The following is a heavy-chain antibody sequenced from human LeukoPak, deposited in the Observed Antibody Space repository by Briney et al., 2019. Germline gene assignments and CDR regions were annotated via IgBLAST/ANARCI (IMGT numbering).Heavy chain of an antibody. CDR1: GFTFSSYG. V-gene: IGHV3-33*01. CDR3: AGLSSGYYSPFDC. Sequence: GGSLRLSCAASGFTFSSYGMHWVRQAPGKGLEWVAVIWYDGSNKYYADSVKGRFTISRDKSKNTLYLQMNSLRAEDTAVYYCAGLSSGYYSPFDCWGQGTLVTVSS. J-gene: IGHJ4*02. CDR2: IWYDGSNK. D-gene: IGHD3-22*01.